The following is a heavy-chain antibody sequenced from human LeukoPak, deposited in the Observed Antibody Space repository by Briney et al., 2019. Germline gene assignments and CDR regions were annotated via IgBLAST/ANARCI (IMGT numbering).Heavy chain of an antibody. CDR3: ARHPLPNYYDSSGYYYPYYYYGMDV. V-gene: IGHV1-69*13. D-gene: IGHD3-22*01. CDR1: GGTFSIYA. Sequence: GASVNVSCTASGGTFSIYAISWVRQAPGQGLEWMGGIIPIFGTANYAQKFQGRVTITADESTSTAYMELSSLRSEDTAVYYCARHPLPNYYDSSGYYYPYYYYGMDVWGQGTTVTVSS. J-gene: IGHJ6*02. CDR2: IIPIFGTA.